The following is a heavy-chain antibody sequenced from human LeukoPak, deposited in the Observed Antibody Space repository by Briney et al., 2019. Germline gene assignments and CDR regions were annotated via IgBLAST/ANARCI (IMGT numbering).Heavy chain of an antibody. Sequence: TGGSLRLSCAASGFTFSNYAMSWVRQAPGKGLEWVSAISGSGGSTYYADSVKGRFTISRDNSKNTLYLQMNSLRAEDTAVYYCAKDLNTGYDSSGYFDYWGQGTLVTVSS. CDR1: GFTFSNYA. J-gene: IGHJ4*02. CDR3: AKDLNTGYDSSGYFDY. CDR2: ISGSGGST. D-gene: IGHD3-22*01. V-gene: IGHV3-23*01.